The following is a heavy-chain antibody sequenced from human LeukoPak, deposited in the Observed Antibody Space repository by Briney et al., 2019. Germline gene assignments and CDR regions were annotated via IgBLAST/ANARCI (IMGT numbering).Heavy chain of an antibody. J-gene: IGHJ3*02. D-gene: IGHD6-13*01. CDR1: GGSIRSYF. V-gene: IGHV4-59*08. Sequence: SETLSLTCIVSGGSIRSYFWSWIRQPPGKGLEWIGYIFYSGNTNYNPSLKSRVTISVDTSKNQFSLKLSSVTAADTAVYYCARHLSLSSSWYKAFDIWGQGTMVTVSS. CDR3: ARHLSLSSSWYKAFDI. CDR2: IFYSGNT.